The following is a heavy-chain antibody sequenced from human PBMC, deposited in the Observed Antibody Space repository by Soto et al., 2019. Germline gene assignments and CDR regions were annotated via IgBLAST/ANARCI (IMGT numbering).Heavy chain of an antibody. J-gene: IGHJ6*02. V-gene: IGHV5-51*01. Sequence: GESLKISCKGSGYSFTSYWIGWVRQMPGKGLEWMGIIYPGDSDTRYSPSFQGQVTISADKSISTAYLQWSSLKASDTAMYYCARTLTENYDFWSGPFYYYGMDVWGQGTTVTVSS. CDR3: ARTLTENYDFWSGPFYYYGMDV. CDR1: GYSFTSYW. D-gene: IGHD3-3*01. CDR2: IYPGDSDT.